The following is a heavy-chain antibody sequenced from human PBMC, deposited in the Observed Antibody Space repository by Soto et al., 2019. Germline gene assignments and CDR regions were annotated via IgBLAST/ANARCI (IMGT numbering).Heavy chain of an antibody. CDR1: GGTFSSYA. V-gene: IGHV1-69*01. CDR3: ARGYAYYYGSGSSLTGFDY. J-gene: IGHJ4*02. D-gene: IGHD3-10*01. CDR2: IIPIFGTA. Sequence: QVQLVQSGAEVKKPGSSVKVSCKASGGTFSSYAISWVRQAPGQGLEWMGGIIPIFGTANYAQKFQGRVTITADESTSTAYIELSSLRSEDTAVYYCARGYAYYYGSGSSLTGFDYWGQGTLVTVSS.